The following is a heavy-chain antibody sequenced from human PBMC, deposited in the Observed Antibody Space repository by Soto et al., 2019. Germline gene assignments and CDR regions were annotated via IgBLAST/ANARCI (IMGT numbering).Heavy chain of an antibody. D-gene: IGHD5-18*01. CDR3: ARRGYSYGNTFDY. Sequence: SETLSLTCTVSGGSISSSSYYWGCFRQPPGKGLEWIGSIYYSGSTYYNPSLKSRVTISVDTSKNQFSLKLSSVTAADTAVYYCARRGYSYGNTFDYWGQGTLVTVSS. CDR2: IYYSGST. CDR1: GGSISSSSYY. J-gene: IGHJ4*02. V-gene: IGHV4-39*01.